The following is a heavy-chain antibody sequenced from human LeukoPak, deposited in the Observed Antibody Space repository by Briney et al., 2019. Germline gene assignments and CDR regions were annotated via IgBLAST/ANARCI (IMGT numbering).Heavy chain of an antibody. CDR3: ARAILKRPRGSGSYYFDY. D-gene: IGHD3-10*01. CDR2: ISSTGGIT. J-gene: IGHJ4*02. Sequence: GGSLRLTCAASGFTFSSYGMHWVRQAPGKGLEWVSVISSTGGITHYADSVKGRFTISRDNSKNTLYLQMNSLRAEDTAVYYCARAILKRPRGSGSYYFDYWGQGTLVTVSS. CDR1: GFTFSSYG. V-gene: IGHV3-23*01.